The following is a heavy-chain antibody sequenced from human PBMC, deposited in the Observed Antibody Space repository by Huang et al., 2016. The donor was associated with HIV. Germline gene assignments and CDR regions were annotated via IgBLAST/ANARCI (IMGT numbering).Heavy chain of an antibody. Sequence: VESGGRLVQPGGSIRLSCVGSTFSFGAYWMSWVRQTPGKGLEWVANIKQDESEKYYVESVKSRFNISRDNAKKILFLQMDNVRVEDTATYYCATKTGAMDIWGQGTAVTVS. V-gene: IGHV3-7*01. CDR3: ATKTGAMDI. CDR1: TFSFGAYW. CDR2: IKQDESEK. D-gene: IGHD1-7*01. J-gene: IGHJ6*02.